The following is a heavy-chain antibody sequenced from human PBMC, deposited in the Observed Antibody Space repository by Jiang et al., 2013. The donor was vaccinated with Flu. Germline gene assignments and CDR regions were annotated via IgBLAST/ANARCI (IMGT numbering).Heavy chain of an antibody. CDR1: GGSINNYY. V-gene: IGHV4-59*08. CDR3: ARRKGDDFWSGIGMDV. Sequence: GSGLVKPSETLSLTCTVSGGSINNYYWSWIRQPPGKGLEWIGHIFYTGSTYYSPSLESRVTISIGTSKRHFALNLISVTAADTAIYYCARRKGDDFWSGIGMDVWGKGTTVTVSS. D-gene: IGHD3-3*01. CDR2: IFYTGST. J-gene: IGHJ6*04.